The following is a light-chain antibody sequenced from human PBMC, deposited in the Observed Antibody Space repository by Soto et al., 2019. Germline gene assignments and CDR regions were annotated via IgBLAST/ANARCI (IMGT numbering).Light chain of an antibody. CDR2: LNSDGSH. J-gene: IGLJ3*02. Sequence: QAVVTQSPSASASLGASVKLTCTLSSGHSSYAIAWHQQRPEKGPRYLMTLNSDGSHSKGDGIPDRLSGSSSGAERYLTISSLQSEDEADYYCQTWGTGIRVFGGGTKLTVL. CDR3: QTWGTGIRV. CDR1: SGHSSYA. V-gene: IGLV4-69*01.